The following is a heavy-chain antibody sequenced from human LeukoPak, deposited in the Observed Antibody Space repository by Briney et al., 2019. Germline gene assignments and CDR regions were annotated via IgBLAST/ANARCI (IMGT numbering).Heavy chain of an antibody. Sequence: GGSLRLSCAASGFTVSSNYMSWVRQAPGKGLEWVSVIYSGGSTYYADSVKGRFTISRDNSKNTLYLQMNSLRAEDTAVYYCAKDANVVPAAPTRGLGSWFDPWGQGTLVTVSS. D-gene: IGHD2-2*01. CDR1: GFTVSSNY. J-gene: IGHJ5*02. CDR3: AKDANVVPAAPTRGLGSWFDP. CDR2: IYSGGST. V-gene: IGHV3-53*01.